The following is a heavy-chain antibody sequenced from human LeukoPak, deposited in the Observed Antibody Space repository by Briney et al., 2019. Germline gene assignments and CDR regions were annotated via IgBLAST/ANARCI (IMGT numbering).Heavy chain of an antibody. V-gene: IGHV3-23*01. D-gene: IGHD5-12*01. CDR1: GFTFSSYG. Sequence: GGSLRLSCAASGFTFSSYGMIWVRRAPGKGPEGVSDISGSGSKTYYADSVKGRFTISSDNSQNTLYLQMKTLRAEDTTVYYCAKVVSGYHFDYWGQGTLVTVSS. CDR2: ISGSGSKT. CDR3: AKVVSGYHFDY. J-gene: IGHJ4*02.